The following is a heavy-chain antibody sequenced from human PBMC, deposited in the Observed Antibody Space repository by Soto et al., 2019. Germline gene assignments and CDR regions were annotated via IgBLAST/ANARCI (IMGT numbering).Heavy chain of an antibody. J-gene: IGHJ2*01. D-gene: IGHD2-21*01. V-gene: IGHV4-59*12. CDR1: GVSITNYF. Sequence: PSETLSLTCTVSGVSITNYFWNWSRQTPEKGLEWIGFTHYSGSSSFAASLKSRLSMSVDTSRNQFSLKLSSVTAADTAVYYCASYGGEPYWYFDLWGRGTLVT. CDR3: ASYGGEPYWYFDL. CDR2: THYSGSS.